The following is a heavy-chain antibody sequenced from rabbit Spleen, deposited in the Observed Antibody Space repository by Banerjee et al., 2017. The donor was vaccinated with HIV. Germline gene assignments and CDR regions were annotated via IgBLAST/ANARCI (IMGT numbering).Heavy chain of an antibody. CDR2: VAAGVSLTS. J-gene: IGHJ4*01. D-gene: IGHD1-1*01. Sequence: QSLEESGGDLVKPGASLTLTCTASGFSFTYIDYLCWVRQPPGKGPEWIACVAAGVSLTSYYASCAKGRFTISKTSSTTVTLQMTSLTVADTATYFCARDAVSGHYIDVYFDLWGPGTLVTVS. V-gene: IGHV1S40*01. CDR3: ARDAVSGHYIDVYFDL. CDR1: GFSFTYIDY.